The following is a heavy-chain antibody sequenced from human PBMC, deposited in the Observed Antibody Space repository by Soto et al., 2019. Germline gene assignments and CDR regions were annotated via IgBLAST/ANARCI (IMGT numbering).Heavy chain of an antibody. CDR1: GFAFSSYA. D-gene: IGHD3-10*01. CDR2: ISYDGSNK. Sequence: QVQLVESGGGVVQPGRSLRLSCAASGFAFSSYAMHWVRQAPGKGLEWVAVISYDGSNKYYADSVKGRFTISRDNSKNTLYLQMNSLRADDTAVYYFARDLSGSGDWGQGTLVTVSS. V-gene: IGHV3-30-3*01. CDR3: ARDLSGSGD. J-gene: IGHJ4*02.